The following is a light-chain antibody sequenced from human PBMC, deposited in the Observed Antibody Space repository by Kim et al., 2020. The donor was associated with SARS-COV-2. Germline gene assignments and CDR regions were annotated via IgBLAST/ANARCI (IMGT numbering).Light chain of an antibody. J-gene: IGLJ2*01. V-gene: IGLV7-43*01. CDR3: LLHHEDPLHWI. Sequence: QAVVTQEPSLTVSPGGTVTLTCASSTEAVTSGYSPNWFQQKPGQAPRALLYSTNNRHSWTPSRFSGSLLGGKAALPLSVVQPEEEAEYYFLLHHEDPLHWIVGGGTQLTVL. CDR2: STN. CDR1: TEAVTSGYS.